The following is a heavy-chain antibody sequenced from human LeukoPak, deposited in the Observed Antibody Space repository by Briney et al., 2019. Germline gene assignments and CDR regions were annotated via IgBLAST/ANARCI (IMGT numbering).Heavy chain of an antibody. D-gene: IGHD5-24*01. CDR3: ARGEMATISIDY. J-gene: IGHJ4*02. CDR2: IYYSGST. Sequence: SETLSLTCTVSGGSVSSGSYYWSWIRQPPGKGLEWIGYIYYSGSTNYNPSLKSRVTISVDTSENQFSLKLSSVTAADTAVYYCARGEMATISIDYWGQGTLVTVSS. CDR1: GGSVSSGSYY. V-gene: IGHV4-61*01.